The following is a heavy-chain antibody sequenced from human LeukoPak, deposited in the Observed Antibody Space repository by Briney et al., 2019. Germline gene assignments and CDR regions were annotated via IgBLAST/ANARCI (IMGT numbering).Heavy chain of an antibody. CDR2: ISYDGSNE. CDR1: GFTFSSYG. Sequence: GRSLRLSCAASGFTFSSYGMHWVRQAPGKGLEWVAVISYDGSNEYYADSVKGRFTISRDNSKNTLHLLMNSLRAEDTAVYYCARRGGLSSGRGFDHWGQGTLVTVSS. J-gene: IGHJ4*02. CDR3: ARRGGLSSGRGFDH. D-gene: IGHD3-16*01. V-gene: IGHV3-30*03.